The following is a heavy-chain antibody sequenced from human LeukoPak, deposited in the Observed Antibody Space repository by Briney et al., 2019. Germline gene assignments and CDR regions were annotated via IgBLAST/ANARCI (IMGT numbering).Heavy chain of an antibody. D-gene: IGHD3-16*01. CDR2: ISYDGSNR. Sequence: SCKVSGYTLTELSMHWVRQAPGKGLEWEAVISYDGSNRYYGDSVKGRFTISRDNSKNTLNLQMNSLRAEDTAVYYCAKVVGDGTYYYYGVDVWGQGTTVTVSS. CDR1: GYTLTELS. CDR3: AKVVGDGTYYYYGVDV. V-gene: IGHV3-30*18. J-gene: IGHJ6*02.